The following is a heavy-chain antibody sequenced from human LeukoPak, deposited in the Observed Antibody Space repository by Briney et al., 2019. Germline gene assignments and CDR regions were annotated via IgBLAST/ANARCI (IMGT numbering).Heavy chain of an antibody. V-gene: IGHV1-2*02. Sequence: ASVKVSCKASGYTFTGQDMHWVRQAPGQGLEWMGWINPSTGDTNYAQKFQGRVTMTRDTTISTAYMELSRLTSDDTAVYYCASYPRYSSSPPFDYWGQGTLVTVSS. J-gene: IGHJ4*02. CDR1: GYTFTGQD. D-gene: IGHD6-19*01. CDR2: INPSTGDT. CDR3: ASYPRYSSSPPFDY.